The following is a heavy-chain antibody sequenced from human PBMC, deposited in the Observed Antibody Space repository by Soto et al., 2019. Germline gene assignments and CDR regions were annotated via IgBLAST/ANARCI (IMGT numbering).Heavy chain of an antibody. V-gene: IGHV4-31*03. Sequence: QVQLQESGPGLVKPSQTLSLTCTVSGAYVNTGGYYWSWVPQYPGKGLEWIGYIYNSGDTYYNQSPKSRLTISVDTSKNHFSLSLSSVTVAETAVYYCARAAGNERLDYCGQGTLVIVSS. CDR1: GAYVNTGGYY. CDR2: IYNSGDT. CDR3: ARAAGNERLDY. D-gene: IGHD1-1*01. J-gene: IGHJ4*02.